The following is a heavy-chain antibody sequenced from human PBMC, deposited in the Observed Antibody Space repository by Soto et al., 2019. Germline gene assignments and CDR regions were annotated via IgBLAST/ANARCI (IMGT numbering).Heavy chain of an antibody. D-gene: IGHD3-10*01. V-gene: IGHV1-69*06. J-gene: IGHJ6*02. CDR3: ARTRITMVRGVSGYYYGMDV. CDR2: IIPIFGTA. Sequence: QVQLVQSGAEVKKPGASVKVSCKASGYTFTSYAISWVRQAPGQGLEWMGGIIPIFGTANYAQKFQGRVTITADKSTSTAYMELSSLRSEDTAVYYCARTRITMVRGVSGYYYGMDVWGQGTTVTVSS. CDR1: GYTFTSYA.